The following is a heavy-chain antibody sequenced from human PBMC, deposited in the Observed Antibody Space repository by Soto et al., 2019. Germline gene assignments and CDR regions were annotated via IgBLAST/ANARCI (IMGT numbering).Heavy chain of an antibody. J-gene: IGHJ4*02. CDR3: ASLLYSSSWYFDY. CDR2: IYHSGST. D-gene: IGHD6-13*01. Sequence: PSETLSLTCAVSGDSISSSNWWSWVRQPPGKGLEWIGEIYHSGSTNYNPSLKSRVTISVDKSKNQFSLKLSSVTAADTAVYYCASLLYSSSWYFDYWGQGTLVTVSS. CDR1: GDSISSSNW. V-gene: IGHV4-4*02.